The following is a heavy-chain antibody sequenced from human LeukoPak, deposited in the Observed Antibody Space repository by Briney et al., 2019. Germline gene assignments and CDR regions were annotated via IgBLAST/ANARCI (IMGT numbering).Heavy chain of an antibody. V-gene: IGHV1-46*01. D-gene: IGHD6-6*01. J-gene: IGHJ4*02. Sequence: ASVKVSCKASGYTFPSYFMHWVRQAPGQGLEWMGIINPTGGSTTYAQKFQGRVTTTRDTSTSTVYMELSSLRSDDTAVYYCARTAACRFDYWGQGTLVTVSS. CDR1: GYTFPSYF. CDR2: INPTGGST. CDR3: ARTAACRFDY.